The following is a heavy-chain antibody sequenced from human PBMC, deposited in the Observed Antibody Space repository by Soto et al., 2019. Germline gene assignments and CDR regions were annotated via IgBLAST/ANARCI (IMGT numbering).Heavy chain of an antibody. CDR3: VRDRTEYGSYGSSYYDVFDI. CDR1: GFTFNAYW. J-gene: IGHJ3*02. Sequence: EVQLVESGGGLVQPGGSLRLSCAASGFTFNAYWMTWVRQAPGKGLEWVANINRDGTEKNYVDSVKGPFTVSRDNDKNSLLVQMYSLRAEDTAVYYCVRDRTEYGSYGSSYYDVFDIWGQGTKVTVSS. CDR2: INRDGTEK. V-gene: IGHV3-7*05. D-gene: IGHD6-6*01.